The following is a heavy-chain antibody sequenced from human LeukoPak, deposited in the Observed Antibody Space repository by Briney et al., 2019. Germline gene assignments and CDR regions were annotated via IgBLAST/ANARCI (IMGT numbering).Heavy chain of an antibody. CDR2: MNPNSGNT. V-gene: IGHV1-8*01. D-gene: IGHD5-24*01. J-gene: IGHJ4*02. Sequence: ASVKVSCKASGCTSTSYDRNWVRQATGQGLEGMGWMNPNSGNTDYAQKLQGRVTMTMDTSISKAYMELSALTAADTAVYYCARAFGKGQLQRDLGGQGTLLSVPS. CDR1: GCTSTSYD. CDR3: ARAFGKGQLQRDL.